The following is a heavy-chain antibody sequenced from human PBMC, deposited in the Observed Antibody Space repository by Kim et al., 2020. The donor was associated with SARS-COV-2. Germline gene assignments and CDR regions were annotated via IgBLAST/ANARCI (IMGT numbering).Heavy chain of an antibody. J-gene: IGHJ5*01. CDR1: GGFLSRYY. Sequence: SETLSLTCVFHGGFLSRYYWFWLRQPPGKGLEWLGATHHSGSPNYNPSPKRCVTISVDTSQNQFSLKPSSVTAADTAVYFCATCSPRRRSCYWHHRHWF. V-gene: IGHV4-34*01. CDR2: THHSGSP. CDR3: ATCSPRRRSCYWHHRHWF. D-gene: IGHD2-15*01.